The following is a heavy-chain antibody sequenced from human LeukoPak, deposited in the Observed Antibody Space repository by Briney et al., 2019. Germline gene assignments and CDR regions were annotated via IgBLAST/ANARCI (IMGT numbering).Heavy chain of an antibody. J-gene: IGHJ4*02. CDR2: IIPFFGPA. CDR3: AREGRRVAGPFDY. V-gene: IGHV1-69*01. D-gene: IGHD6-19*01. CDR1: GGSFIRYA. Sequence: SVKVSCKASGGSFIRYAVSWVRQAPGQGLEWMGGIIPFFGPANYAQKFQGRVSISVDESATTAYMELSRLTSEDTAVYYCAREGRRVAGPFDYWGQGTLVTVSS.